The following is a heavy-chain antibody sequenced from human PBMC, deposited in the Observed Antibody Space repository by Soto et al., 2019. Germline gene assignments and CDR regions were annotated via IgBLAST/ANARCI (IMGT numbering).Heavy chain of an antibody. D-gene: IGHD3-22*01. CDR1: GFTLSIYG. V-gene: IGHV3-33*08. Sequence: GGSLRLSCAASGFTLSIYGVHWVRQAPGKGLEWVAVIWYDGSNKYYADSVKGRFTISRDNSKNTLYLQMNSLRAEDTAVYYCARQNIRHYYDSSGYHIYFDYWGQGTLVTVSS. CDR2: IWYDGSNK. J-gene: IGHJ4*02. CDR3: ARQNIRHYYDSSGYHIYFDY.